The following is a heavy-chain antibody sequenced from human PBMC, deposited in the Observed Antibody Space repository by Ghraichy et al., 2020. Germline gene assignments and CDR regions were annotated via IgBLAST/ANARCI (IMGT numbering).Heavy chain of an antibody. Sequence: GGSLRLSCAACGLNFADYAMHWVRQAPGKGLEWVSGISWNSGSIGYADSVKGRFTISRDNAKNSLYLQMNSLRAEDTALYYCAKDIRVGATSGGLDYWGQGTLVTVSS. CDR2: ISWNSGSI. CDR1: GLNFADYA. J-gene: IGHJ4*02. D-gene: IGHD1-26*01. V-gene: IGHV3-9*01. CDR3: AKDIRVGATSGGLDY.